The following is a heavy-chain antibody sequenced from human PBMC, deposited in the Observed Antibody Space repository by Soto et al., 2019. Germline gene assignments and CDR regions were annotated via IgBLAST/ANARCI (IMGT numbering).Heavy chain of an antibody. V-gene: IGHV4-34*01. D-gene: IGHD6-19*01. CDR3: ARKKQWLVRGDAFDI. CDR2: INHSGST. Sequence: SETLSLTCAVYGGSFSGYYWSWIRQPPGKGLEWIGEINHSGSTNYNPSLKSRVTISVDTSKNQFSLKLSSVTAADTAVYYCARKKQWLVRGDAFDIWGQGTMVTVSS. J-gene: IGHJ3*02. CDR1: GGSFSGYY.